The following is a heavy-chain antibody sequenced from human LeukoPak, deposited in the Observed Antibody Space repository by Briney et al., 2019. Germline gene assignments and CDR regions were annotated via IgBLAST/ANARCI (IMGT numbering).Heavy chain of an antibody. Sequence: ASVKVSCKASGYTFTGYYMHWVRQAPGQGLEWMGWINPNSGGTNYAQKFQGRVTMTRDTSTSTVYMELSSLRSEDTAVYYCARPPDDYGGISGPAFDIWGQGTMVTVSS. CDR1: GYTFTGYY. V-gene: IGHV1-2*02. J-gene: IGHJ3*02. D-gene: IGHD4-23*01. CDR2: INPNSGGT. CDR3: ARPPDDYGGISGPAFDI.